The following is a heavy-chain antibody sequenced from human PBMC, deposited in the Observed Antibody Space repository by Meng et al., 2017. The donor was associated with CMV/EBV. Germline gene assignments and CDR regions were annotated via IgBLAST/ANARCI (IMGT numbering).Heavy chain of an antibody. J-gene: IGHJ5*02. CDR2: ISYSGST. CDR3: ATGGNWFDP. Sequence: SETLSLTCTVSGGSISSYYWSWIRQPPGKGLEWIGYISYSGSTNYNPSLKSRVTMSVDTSKNQSSLKLSSVTAADTAVYYCATGGNWFDPWGQGTLVTVSS. D-gene: IGHD3-10*01. V-gene: IGHV4-59*01. CDR1: GGSISSYY.